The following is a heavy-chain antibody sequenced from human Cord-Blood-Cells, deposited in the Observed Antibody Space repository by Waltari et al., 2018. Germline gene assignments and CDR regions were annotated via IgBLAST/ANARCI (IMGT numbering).Heavy chain of an antibody. CDR2: IYYSGST. D-gene: IGHD6-6*01. V-gene: IGHV4-59*08. Sequence: QVQLQESGPGLVKPSETLSLTCTVSGGSISSYYWSWIRQPPGKGLEWIGYIYYSGSTNSNPPLKSRVTMSVDTSNNQFSLKLSSVTAADTAVYYGARHRMSSSSLGYWGQGTLVTVSS. CDR3: ARHRMSSSSLGY. CDR1: GGSISSYY. J-gene: IGHJ4*02.